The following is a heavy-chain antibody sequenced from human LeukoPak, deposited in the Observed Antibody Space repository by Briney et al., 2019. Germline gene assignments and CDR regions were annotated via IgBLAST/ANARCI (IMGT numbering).Heavy chain of an antibody. CDR2: INPNSGGT. CDR1: GYTFTGYY. D-gene: IGHD2-15*01. CDR3: ARVPGYSSGVAPDY. V-gene: IGHV1-2*02. J-gene: IGHJ4*02. Sequence: ASVKVSCKASGYTFTGYYMHWVRQAPGQGLEGMGWINPNSGGTNYAQKFQGRVTMTRDTSISTAYMELSRLRSDDTAVYYCARVPGYSSGVAPDYWGQGTLVTVSS.